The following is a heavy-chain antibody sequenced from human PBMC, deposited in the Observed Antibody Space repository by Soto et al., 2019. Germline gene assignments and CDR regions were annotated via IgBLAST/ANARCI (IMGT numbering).Heavy chain of an antibody. CDR2: ISYDGSNK. CDR1: GFTFSSYA. J-gene: IGHJ2*01. V-gene: IGHV3-30-3*01. CDR3: ARPRDGWYFDL. Sequence: GGSLRLSCAAAGFTFSSYAMHWARQAPGKGLGWVAVISYDGSNKYYADSVKGRFTISRDNSKNTLYLQMNSLRAEDTAVYYCARPRDGWYFDLWGRGTLVTVSS.